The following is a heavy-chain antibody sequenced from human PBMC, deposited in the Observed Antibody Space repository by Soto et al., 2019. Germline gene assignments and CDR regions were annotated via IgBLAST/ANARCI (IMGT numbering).Heavy chain of an antibody. V-gene: IGHV5-10-1*01. CDR1: GYSFTSYW. J-gene: IGHJ6*04. CDR3: ARITLSPIEDNYYSVMEF. D-gene: IGHD3-22*01. Sequence: GESLKISCKGSGYSFTSYWISWVRQMPGKGLEWMGRIDPSDSYTNYSPSFQGHVTISADKSISTAYLQWSSLKASDTAMYYCARITLSPIEDNYYSVMEFWGKGPRSPSPQ. CDR2: IDPSDSYT.